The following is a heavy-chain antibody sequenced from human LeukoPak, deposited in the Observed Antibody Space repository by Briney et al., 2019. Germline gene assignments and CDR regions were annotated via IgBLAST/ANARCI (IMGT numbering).Heavy chain of an antibody. J-gene: IGHJ4*02. Sequence: GGSLRLSCAASGFTFSNAWMTWVRQAPGKGLEWVGRIKSKTAGGTIDYAAPVKDRFTISRDDSKNTLYLQMNSLKTEDTAVYYCTTGESMVGTTIHIRWADWGQGTLVTVSS. CDR2: IKSKTAGGTI. D-gene: IGHD1-26*01. CDR3: TTGESMVGTTIHIRWAD. CDR1: GFTFSNAW. V-gene: IGHV3-15*01.